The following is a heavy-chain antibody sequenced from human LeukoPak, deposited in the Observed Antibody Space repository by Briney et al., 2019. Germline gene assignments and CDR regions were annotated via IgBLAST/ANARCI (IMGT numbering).Heavy chain of an antibody. D-gene: IGHD6-13*01. CDR1: GFTFSRYD. CDR2: IGTAGDT. CDR3: VRSLGSSSWSVGGVFDI. Sequence: PGGSLRLSCAASGFTFSRYDMHWVRQVTGKGLEWGSGIGTAGDTYSPGSVKGRFTISRENAKNSLYLQMNNLRVGDTALYYCVRSLGSSSWSVGGVFDIWGQGTLVTVSS. V-gene: IGHV3-13*01. J-gene: IGHJ3*02.